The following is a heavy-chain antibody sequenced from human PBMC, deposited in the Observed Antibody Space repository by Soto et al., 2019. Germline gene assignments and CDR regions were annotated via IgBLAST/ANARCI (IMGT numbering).Heavy chain of an antibody. CDR2: IYDTGISGYTPST. Sequence: PLSLTGAIACGSITSSYWSWIRRHPGKGLEWIAYIYDTGISGYTPSTSYNPSLKSRVTMSVDTSKSQFSLKLTSVTAADTAVHYCARGEDAFFYYGLDVWGQGITVTVSS. J-gene: IGHJ6*02. CDR1: CGSITSSY. CDR3: ARGEDAFFYYGLDV. V-gene: IGHV4-59*01.